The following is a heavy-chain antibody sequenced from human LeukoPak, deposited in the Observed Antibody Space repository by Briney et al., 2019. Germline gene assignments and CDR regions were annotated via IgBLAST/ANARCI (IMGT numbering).Heavy chain of an antibody. D-gene: IGHD3-10*01. CDR1: RFPFSSYV. CDR2: LSYEGSNE. CDR3: AGSWFYRDYFEY. V-gene: IGHV3-30*03. Sequence: PGGSLRLSCAASRFPFSSYVMHWVRQAPGKGLGWVAVLSYEGSNEYHAHSVKGRFTISRDNSKNTLYLQMNSLRVEDTAVYYCAGSWFYRDYFEYWGQGTLVTVSS. J-gene: IGHJ4*02.